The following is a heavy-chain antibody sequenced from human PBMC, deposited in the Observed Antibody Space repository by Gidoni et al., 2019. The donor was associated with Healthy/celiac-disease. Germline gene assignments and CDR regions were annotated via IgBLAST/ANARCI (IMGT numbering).Heavy chain of an antibody. D-gene: IGHD3-3*01. CDR1: GFTFSSYA. CDR3: ARESSAMYYDFWSGYQLPYNWFDP. V-gene: IGHV3-30-3*01. J-gene: IGHJ5*02. Sequence: QVQLVESGGGVVQPGRSLRLSCAASGFTFSSYAMHWVRPAPGKGLEWVAVISYDGSNKYYADSVKGRFTISRDNSKNTLYLQMNSLRAEDTAVYYCARESSAMYYDFWSGYQLPYNWFDPWGQGTLVTVSS. CDR2: ISYDGSNK.